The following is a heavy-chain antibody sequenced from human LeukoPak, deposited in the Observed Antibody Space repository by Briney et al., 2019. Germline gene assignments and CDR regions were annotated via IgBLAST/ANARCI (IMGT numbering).Heavy chain of an antibody. J-gene: IGHJ6*03. CDR2: VHYRGVP. V-gene: IGHV4-39*01. CDR1: GDSITSGTYY. CDR3: ARSYHHYHSMDV. Sequence: PSETLSLTCSVSGDSITSGTYYWGWIRQAPGKGLQWIGSVHYRGVPYYNPSLKSRLTMSIDAPTNRLSLRLSSVTATDTAVYYCARSYHHYHSMDVWGKGTTVTVSS.